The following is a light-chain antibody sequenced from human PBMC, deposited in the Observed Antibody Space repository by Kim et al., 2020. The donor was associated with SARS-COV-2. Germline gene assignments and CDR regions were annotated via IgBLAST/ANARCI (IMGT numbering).Light chain of an antibody. Sequence: EIVLTQSPDTLSLSPGERATLSCRASQKIGSRYLAWYQQKVGQAPRLLIYGASNRATGIPDKFSGSGSGTDFTLTINSLEPEDFAMYYCQQYGGSPLYTFGQGTKLEI. CDR1: QKIGSRY. V-gene: IGKV3-20*01. CDR3: QQYGGSPLYT. J-gene: IGKJ2*01. CDR2: GAS.